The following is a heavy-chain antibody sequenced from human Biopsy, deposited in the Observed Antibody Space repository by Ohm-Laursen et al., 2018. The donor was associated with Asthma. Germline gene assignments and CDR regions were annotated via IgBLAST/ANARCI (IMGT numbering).Heavy chain of an antibody. J-gene: IGHJ3*02. CDR2: VYWTGST. CDR1: GGSISSFY. V-gene: IGHV4-59*01. D-gene: IGHD4-23*01. Sequence: GTLSLTCRVYGGSISSFYWSWIRQSPEKGLEWMGYVYWTGSTNYNPSLKSRITMSVDTSKNRMFLELTSVTAADTAVYYCARAYGGNFFSGAFDIWGQGTMVTVSS. CDR3: ARAYGGNFFSGAFDI.